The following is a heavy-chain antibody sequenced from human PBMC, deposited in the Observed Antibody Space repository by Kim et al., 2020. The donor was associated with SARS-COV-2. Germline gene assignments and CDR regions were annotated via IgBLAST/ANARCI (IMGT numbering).Heavy chain of an antibody. CDR2: IKPDGSEK. CDR3: TGVDY. V-gene: IGHV3-7*01. Sequence: LSLTCAASGFTFNTYWMSWVRQAPGKGLEWVANIKPDGSEKYYVDSVKGRFTISRDNAKNSLYLQMNSLRAEDTAVYYCTGVDYWGQGALVTVSS. J-gene: IGHJ4*02. CDR1: GFTFNTYW.